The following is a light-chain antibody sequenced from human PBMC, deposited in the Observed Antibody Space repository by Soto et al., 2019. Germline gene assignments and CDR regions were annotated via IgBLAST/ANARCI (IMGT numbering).Light chain of an antibody. CDR2: DAS. Sequence: AIQLTQSPSSLPASVGDRVIITCRASQDIRSALAWYQQKPGKAPKLLIYDASSLERGVPSRFSGSGSGTDFTLTISSLLPEDFATYFCQQFKSYPLTFGGGTKVDIK. V-gene: IGKV1-13*02. CDR1: QDIRSA. J-gene: IGKJ4*01. CDR3: QQFKSYPLT.